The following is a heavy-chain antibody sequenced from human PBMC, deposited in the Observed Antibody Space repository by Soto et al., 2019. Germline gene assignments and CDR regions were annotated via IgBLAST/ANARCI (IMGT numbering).Heavy chain of an antibody. V-gene: IGHV4-4*02. CDR1: GGSISSSNW. Sequence: PSETLSLTCAVSGGSISSSNWWSWVRQPPGKGLEWIGEIYHSGSTNYNPSLKSRVTISVDKSKNQFSLKLSSVTAADTAVYYCAREGYDFWSGYPLYGMDVWGQGTTVTVSS. CDR2: IYHSGST. CDR3: AREGYDFWSGYPLYGMDV. J-gene: IGHJ6*02. D-gene: IGHD3-3*01.